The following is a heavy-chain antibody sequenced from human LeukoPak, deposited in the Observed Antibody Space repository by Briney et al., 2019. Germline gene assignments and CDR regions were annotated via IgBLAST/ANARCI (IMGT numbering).Heavy chain of an antibody. D-gene: IGHD3-22*01. CDR2: INHSGST. J-gene: IGHJ4*02. Sequence: SETLSLTCAVYGGSFSGYYWSWIRQPPGKGLEWIGEINHSGSTNYNPSLKSRVTISVDTSKNQFSLKLSSVTAADTAVYCCARGPNRITMIVVVISDRGFDYWGQGTLVTVSS. CDR3: ARGPNRITMIVVVISDRGFDY. CDR1: GGSFSGYY. V-gene: IGHV4-34*01.